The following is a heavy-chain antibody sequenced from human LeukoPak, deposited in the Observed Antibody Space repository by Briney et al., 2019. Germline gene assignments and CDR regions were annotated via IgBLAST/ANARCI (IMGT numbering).Heavy chain of an antibody. CDR2: MHRSGST. CDR3: ARGPRVDTSMVRPYYYMDV. Sequence: AETLSLTCAVSGYSISSGYYWGWVRRPPGKGLEWVGTMHRSGSTYLTPSLKSRVTISADTSKNQFSLKLSSVPAADTALYYCARGPRVDTSMVRPYYYMDVWGKGTTVTVS. D-gene: IGHD5-18*01. J-gene: IGHJ6*03. CDR1: GYSISSGYY. V-gene: IGHV4-38-2*01.